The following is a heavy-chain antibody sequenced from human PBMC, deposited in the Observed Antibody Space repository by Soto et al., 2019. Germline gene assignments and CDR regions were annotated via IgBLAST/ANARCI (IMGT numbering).Heavy chain of an antibody. D-gene: IGHD1-26*01. CDR1: GFTFDDYT. Sequence: EVQLVESGGVVVQPGGSLRLSCAASGFTFDDYTMHWVRQAPGKGLEWVSLISWDGGSTYYADSVKGRFTISRDNSKNSLYLQMNSLRTEDTALYYCAKDQGWELPTFENWGQGTLVTVSS. V-gene: IGHV3-43*01. CDR3: AKDQGWELPTFEN. J-gene: IGHJ4*02. CDR2: ISWDGGST.